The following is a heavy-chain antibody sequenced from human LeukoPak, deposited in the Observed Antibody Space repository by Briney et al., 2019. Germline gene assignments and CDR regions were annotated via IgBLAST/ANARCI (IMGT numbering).Heavy chain of an antibody. CDR3: ATKQWLAPPPDS. CDR1: GFTFSKYW. D-gene: IGHD6-19*01. CDR2: INTDGTVT. Sequence: PGGSLRLSCAASGFTFSKYWMLWVRQAPGKGLESVSRINTDGTVTTYADSVKGGFTISRDNADNTMFLQMNSVRDDDTAVYYCATKQWLAPPPDSWGQGTPVTVSS. V-gene: IGHV3-74*01. J-gene: IGHJ4*02.